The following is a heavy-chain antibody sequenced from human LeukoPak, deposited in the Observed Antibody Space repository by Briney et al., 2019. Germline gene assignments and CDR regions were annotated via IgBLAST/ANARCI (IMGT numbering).Heavy chain of an antibody. CDR1: GFTVSNNY. V-gene: IGHV3-66*01. Sequence: PGGSLRLSCAVSGFTVSNNYLSWVRQAPGKGPEWVSVIYSGGATHYADSVKGRFTISRDNSKNTLYLQMNSLRAEDTAVYYCARDGGTDTHDWYFDLWGRGTQVTVSS. D-gene: IGHD3-16*01. J-gene: IGHJ2*01. CDR3: ARDGGTDTHDWYFDL. CDR2: IYSGGAT.